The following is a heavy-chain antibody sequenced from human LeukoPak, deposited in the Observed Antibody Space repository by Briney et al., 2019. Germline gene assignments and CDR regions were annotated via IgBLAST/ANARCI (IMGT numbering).Heavy chain of an antibody. J-gene: IGHJ4*02. Sequence: TGGSLRLSCAASGFTFGSYAMYWVRQAPGKGLEWVSGIFGSGGSAHYADSVKGRFTISRDNSKNTLYLQMNSLRAEDTAVYYCALEAVGATGDYWGQGTLVTVSS. CDR2: IFGSGGSA. D-gene: IGHD1-26*01. V-gene: IGHV3-23*01. CDR3: ALEAVGATGDY. CDR1: GFTFGSYA.